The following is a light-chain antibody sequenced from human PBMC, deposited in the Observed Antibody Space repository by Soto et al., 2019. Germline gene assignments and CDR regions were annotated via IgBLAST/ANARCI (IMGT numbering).Light chain of an antibody. Sequence: QAVVTQPPSASGTPGQRVTISCSGSGSNIGSHDVYWYQHLPGKAPKVLIYRNDQRPSGVPDRFSASRSGTSASLAISGLRSEDEADYYCVAWDDSLSGRVFGGGTKLTVL. V-gene: IGLV1-47*02. CDR1: GSNIGSHD. J-gene: IGLJ3*02. CDR2: RND. CDR3: VAWDDSLSGRV.